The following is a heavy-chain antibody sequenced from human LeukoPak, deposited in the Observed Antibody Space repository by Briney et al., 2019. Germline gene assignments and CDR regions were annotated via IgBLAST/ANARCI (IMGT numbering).Heavy chain of an antibody. J-gene: IGHJ4*02. V-gene: IGHV3-21*01. CDR3: ARYLGIAAAGSSGY. CDR1: GFTFSSYS. D-gene: IGHD6-13*01. CDR2: ISSSSSYI. Sequence: GGSLRLSCAASGFTFSSYSMNWVRQAPGKGLEWVSSISSSSSYIYYADSVKGRLTISRDNAKNSLYLQMNSLRAEDTAVCYCARYLGIAAAGSSGYWGQGTLVTVSS.